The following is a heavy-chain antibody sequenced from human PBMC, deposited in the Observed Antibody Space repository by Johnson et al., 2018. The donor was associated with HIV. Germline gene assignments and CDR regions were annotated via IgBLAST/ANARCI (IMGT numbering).Heavy chain of an antibody. CDR2: INKDGSAT. V-gene: IGHV3-74*01. D-gene: IGHD2-15*01. Sequence: SWMHWVRQAPGKGLVWVSRINKDGSATSYADSVKGRFTISRDNAKNTMYLQMNSLRAEDTAVYYCARDRTYCSGGSCYFDAFDIWGQGTMVTVSS. J-gene: IGHJ3*02. CDR3: ARDRTYCSGGSCYFDAFDI. CDR1: SW.